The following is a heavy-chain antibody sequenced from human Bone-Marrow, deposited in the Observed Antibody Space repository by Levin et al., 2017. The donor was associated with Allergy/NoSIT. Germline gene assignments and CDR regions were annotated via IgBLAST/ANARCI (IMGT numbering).Heavy chain of an antibody. J-gene: IGHJ4*02. CDR1: GFTFSSYD. D-gene: IGHD3-22*01. V-gene: IGHV3-13*01. Sequence: GESLKISCAASGFTFSSYDMHWVRQATGKGLEWVSAIGTAGDTYYPGSVKGRFTISRENAKNSLYLQMNSLRAGDTAVYYCAIVVVIIALCANDYWGQGTLVTVSS. CDR3: AIVVVIIALCANDY. CDR2: IGTAGDT.